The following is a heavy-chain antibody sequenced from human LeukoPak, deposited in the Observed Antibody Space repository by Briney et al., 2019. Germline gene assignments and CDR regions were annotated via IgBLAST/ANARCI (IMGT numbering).Heavy chain of an antibody. CDR1: GFTFSNYG. CDR3: ARLQPLVIPAAKLGFDY. D-gene: IGHD2-2*01. V-gene: IGHV3-23*01. J-gene: IGHJ4*02. Sequence: PGGSLRLSCAASGFTFSNYGMGWVRQTPGKGLEWLSSVSGSGANTYYADFVKGRFTISRDNSRDRIYLQMNSLRTDDTAVYYCARLQPLVIPAAKLGFDYWGQGTLVTVSS. CDR2: VSGSGANT.